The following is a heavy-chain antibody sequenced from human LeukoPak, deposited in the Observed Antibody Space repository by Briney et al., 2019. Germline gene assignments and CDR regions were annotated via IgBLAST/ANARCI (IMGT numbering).Heavy chain of an antibody. J-gene: IGHJ4*02. D-gene: IGHD5-18*01. CDR2: INHSGST. Sequence: PSETLSLTCAVYGGSFSGYYWSWIRQPPGKGLEWIGEINHSGSTNYNPPLKSRVTISVDTSKNQFSLKLSSVTAADTAVYYCARVVRGYSYGYLYYFDYWGQGTLVTVSS. V-gene: IGHV4-34*01. CDR3: ARVVRGYSYGYLYYFDY. CDR1: GGSFSGYY.